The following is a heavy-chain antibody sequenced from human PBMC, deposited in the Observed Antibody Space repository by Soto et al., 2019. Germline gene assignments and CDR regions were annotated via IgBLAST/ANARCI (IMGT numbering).Heavy chain of an antibody. CDR2: ISGDGGST. J-gene: IGHJ5*02. CDR1: GFTFDDYA. CDR3: AKDKAVDTAMAMGFDP. D-gene: IGHD5-18*01. Sequence: GGSLRLSCAASGFTFDDYAMHWVRQAPGKGLEWVSLISGDGGSTYYTDSVKGRFTISRDNSKNSLYLQMNSLRTEDTALYYCAKDKAVDTAMAMGFDPWGQGTLVTVSS. V-gene: IGHV3-43*02.